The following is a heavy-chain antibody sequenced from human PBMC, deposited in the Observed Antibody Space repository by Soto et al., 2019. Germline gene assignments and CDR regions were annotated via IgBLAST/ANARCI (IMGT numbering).Heavy chain of an antibody. CDR2: IDPSDSYT. V-gene: IGHV5-10-1*01. Sequence: PGEALKISWKGSGYSFTSYWISWVRQMSGKGLEWMGRIDPSDSYTNYSPSFQGHVTISADKSISTAYLQWSSLKASDTAMYYCASEPNAFDIWGQGTMVTVSS. J-gene: IGHJ3*02. CDR1: GYSFTSYW. CDR3: ASEPNAFDI.